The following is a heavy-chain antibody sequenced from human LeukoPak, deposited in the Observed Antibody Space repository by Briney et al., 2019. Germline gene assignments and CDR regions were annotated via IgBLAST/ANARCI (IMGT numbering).Heavy chain of an antibody. CDR2: INPNSGGT. J-gene: IGHJ4*02. CDR3: ARDFRINSPFTIFGVSSDY. D-gene: IGHD3-3*01. Sequence: ASAKVSRKASGYTFTGYYMHWVRQAPGQGLEWMGYINPNSGGTNYAQKFQGRVTMTRDTSISTDYMELTRLRSDDTAVYYCARDFRINSPFTIFGVSSDYWGRGTLVTVSS. CDR1: GYTFTGYY. V-gene: IGHV1-2*02.